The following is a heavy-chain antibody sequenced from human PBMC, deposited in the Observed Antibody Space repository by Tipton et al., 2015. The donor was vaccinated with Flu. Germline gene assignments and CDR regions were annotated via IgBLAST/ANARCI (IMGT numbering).Heavy chain of an antibody. CDR2: IYHSGST. J-gene: IGHJ4*02. D-gene: IGHD3-10*02. V-gene: IGHV4-39*01. Sequence: TLSLTCTVSGDSVSNSGYYWGWVRQPPGKGLEWIGTIYHSGSTYYNPSLKSRLTMSVDTSKNQFSLKLSSVTAADTAVYYCARHTGDSVRGVIDYWGQGTLVTVSS. CDR3: ARHTGDSVRGVIDY. CDR1: GDSVSNSGYY.